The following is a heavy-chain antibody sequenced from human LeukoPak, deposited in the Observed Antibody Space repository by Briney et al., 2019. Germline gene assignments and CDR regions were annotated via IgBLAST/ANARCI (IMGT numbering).Heavy chain of an antibody. D-gene: IGHD3-10*01. CDR3: ARDFPMVRGVPDAFDI. V-gene: IGHV3-48*01. CDR1: GFTFSSYS. J-gene: IGHJ3*02. CDR2: ISSSSSTI. Sequence: GGSLRLSCAASGFTFSSYSMNWVRQAPGKGLEWVSYISSSSSTIYYADSVKGRFTISRDNAKNSLYLQMNSLRAEDTAVYYCARDFPMVRGVPDAFDIWGQGTMVTVSS.